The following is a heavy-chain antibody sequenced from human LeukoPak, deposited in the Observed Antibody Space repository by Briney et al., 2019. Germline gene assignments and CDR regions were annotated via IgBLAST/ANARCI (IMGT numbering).Heavy chain of an antibody. CDR2: INHSGST. J-gene: IGHJ4*02. Sequence: SETLSLTCAVYGVSFSGYYWSWLRQPPGKGLEWIGEINHSGSTNYNPSLKSRVTISVDTSKNQFSLKLSSVTAADTAVYYCASATYDYVWGSYRWTYFDYWGQGTLVTVSS. CDR1: GVSFSGYY. CDR3: ASATYDYVWGSYRWTYFDY. V-gene: IGHV4-34*01. D-gene: IGHD3-16*02.